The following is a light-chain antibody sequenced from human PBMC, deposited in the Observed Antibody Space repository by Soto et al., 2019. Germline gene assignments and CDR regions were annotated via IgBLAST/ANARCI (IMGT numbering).Light chain of an antibody. J-gene: IGLJ1*01. CDR2: GNT. CDR1: SSNIGAGYD. V-gene: IGLV1-40*01. Sequence: QSVLTQPPSVSGAPGQRVTNSCTGSSSNIGAGYDVHWYQQVPGTAPNLLIDGNTNRPSGVPDRFSGSKSGTSASLAITGLQAEDEADYYCQSYDSSLREYVFGTGTKLTVL. CDR3: QSYDSSLREYV.